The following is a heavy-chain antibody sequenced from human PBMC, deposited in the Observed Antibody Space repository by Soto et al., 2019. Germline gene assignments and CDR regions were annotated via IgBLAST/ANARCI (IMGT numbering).Heavy chain of an antibody. Sequence: SETLSLTCTVSGGSISSNSYYWDWIRQPPGKGLEWIGSIYYSGTTYYNPSLKSRVTISVYTSKNQFSLNLSSVTAADTAVYYCARHEAYDSVWGNYEENDYWGQGTLVTVSS. CDR2: IYYSGTT. CDR3: ARHEAYDSVWGNYEENDY. J-gene: IGHJ4*02. CDR1: GGSISSNSYY. V-gene: IGHV4-39*01. D-gene: IGHD3-16*01.